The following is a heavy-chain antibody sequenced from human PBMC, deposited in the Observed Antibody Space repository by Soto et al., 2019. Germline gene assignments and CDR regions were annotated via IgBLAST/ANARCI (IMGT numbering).Heavy chain of an antibody. V-gene: IGHV6-1*01. D-gene: IGHD3-3*01. Sequence: SHTLSLPCAISGDSVSSNSAALNWIRQSPSRGLEWLGRTYYRSKWYNDYAVSVKSRITINPDTSKNQFSLQLNSVTPEDTAVYYCARDLDHAVLRFLEWRGWFDPWGQGTLVTVSS. CDR1: GDSVSSNSAA. CDR3: ARDLDHAVLRFLEWRGWFDP. J-gene: IGHJ5*02. CDR2: TYYRSKWYN.